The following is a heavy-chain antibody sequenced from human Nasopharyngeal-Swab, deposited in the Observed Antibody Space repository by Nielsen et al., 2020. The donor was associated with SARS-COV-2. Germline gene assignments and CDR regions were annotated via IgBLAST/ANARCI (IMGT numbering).Heavy chain of an antibody. Sequence: GESLKISCAASGFTFSSYSMNWVSQAPAKGLEWVASIKQDGSEKNYVDSVKGRFTISRDNAKNSLFLQMDSLRTEDTAFYYCARVGGRTSPMGSWGQETLVTVSS. V-gene: IGHV3-7*01. D-gene: IGHD3-10*01. J-gene: IGHJ4*02. CDR2: IKQDGSEK. CDR1: GFTFSSYS. CDR3: ARVGGRTSPMGS.